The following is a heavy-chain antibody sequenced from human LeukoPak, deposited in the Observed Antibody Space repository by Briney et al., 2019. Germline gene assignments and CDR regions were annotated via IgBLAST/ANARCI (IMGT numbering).Heavy chain of an antibody. V-gene: IGHV5-51*01. CDR2: IYPGDSDS. CDR3: ARHGPDYGGFDY. D-gene: IGHD4-23*01. CDR1: GYSLTTYW. J-gene: IGHJ4*02. Sequence: GESLKISCKGSGYSLTTYWIGWVRQMPGKGLEWMRLIYPGDSDSRYSPSFQGQVTMSADESTSTAYLQWSSLKASDTAMYNCARHGPDYGGFDYWGQGTLVTVSS.